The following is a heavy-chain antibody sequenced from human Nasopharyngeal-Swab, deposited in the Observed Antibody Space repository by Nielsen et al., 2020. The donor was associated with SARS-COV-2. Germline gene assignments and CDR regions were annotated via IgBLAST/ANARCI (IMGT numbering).Heavy chain of an antibody. CDR3: AKDFSGSYGGRDV. CDR2: ISYDGSNK. Sequence: GESLKISCSASGFPFRSYGIHWVRQAPGKGLEWVAVISYDGSNKYYADSVKGRFTISRDNSKNTLYLQMNSLRAEDTAVYYCAKDFSGSYGGRDVWGQGTTVTVAS. J-gene: IGHJ6*02. CDR1: GFPFRSYG. D-gene: IGHD1-26*01. V-gene: IGHV3-30*18.